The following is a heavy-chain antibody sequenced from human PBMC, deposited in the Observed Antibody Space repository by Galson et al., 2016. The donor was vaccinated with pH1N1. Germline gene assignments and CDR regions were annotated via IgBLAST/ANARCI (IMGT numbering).Heavy chain of an antibody. V-gene: IGHV3-7*01. CDR3: ARVRPEWELGGNWFDP. CDR2: IKEDGSET. CDR1: GFTFSNYW. J-gene: IGHJ5*02. Sequence: SLRLSCAASGFTFSNYWMHWVRQVPGKGLEWVANIKEDGSETYYVDSVRGRFTISRDNAKNSLYLQMNTLSAEDTAVYYCARVRPEWELGGNWFDPWGQGTLVTVSS. D-gene: IGHD1-26*01.